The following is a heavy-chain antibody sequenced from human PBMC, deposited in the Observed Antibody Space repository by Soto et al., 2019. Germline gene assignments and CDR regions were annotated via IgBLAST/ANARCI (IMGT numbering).Heavy chain of an antibody. CDR3: AKGNRAPSDRYGMDV. J-gene: IGHJ6*02. CDR2: ISYDGSNK. D-gene: IGHD3-10*01. Sequence: VAVISYDGSNKYYADSVKGRFTISRDNSKNTLYLQMNSLRAEDTAVYYCAKGNRAPSDRYGMDVWGQGTTVTVSS. V-gene: IGHV3-30*18.